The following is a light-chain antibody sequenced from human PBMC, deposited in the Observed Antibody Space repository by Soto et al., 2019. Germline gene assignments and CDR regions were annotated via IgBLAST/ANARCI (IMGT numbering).Light chain of an antibody. V-gene: IGLV2-14*02. J-gene: IGLJ1*01. CDR1: TSDVGGYNL. Sequence: QSVLTQPASVSGSPGQSITISCSGTTSDVGGYNLVSWYQQHTAKAPKLLIYEGTQRPSGVSNRFSGSKSGNTASLTISGLQAEDEAEYYCSSYTNINTRACVFGTGTKLTVL. CDR2: EGT. CDR3: SSYTNINTRACV.